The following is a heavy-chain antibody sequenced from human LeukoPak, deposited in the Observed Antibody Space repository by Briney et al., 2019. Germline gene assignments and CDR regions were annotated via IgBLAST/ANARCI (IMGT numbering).Heavy chain of an antibody. Sequence: SETLSLTCTVSGGSISSYYWSWIRQPPGKGLEWIGYIYYSGSTNYNPSLKSRVTISVDTSKNQFSLELSSVTAADTAVYYCARSRLYSGSYFRLFDPWGQGTLVTVSS. D-gene: IGHD1-26*01. CDR2: IYYSGST. CDR3: ARSRLYSGSYFRLFDP. J-gene: IGHJ5*02. V-gene: IGHV4-59*01. CDR1: GGSISSYY.